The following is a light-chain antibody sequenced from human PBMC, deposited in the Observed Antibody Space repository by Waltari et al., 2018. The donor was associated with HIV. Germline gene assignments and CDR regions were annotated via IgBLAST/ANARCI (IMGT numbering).Light chain of an antibody. CDR2: WNE. J-gene: IGLJ3*02. CDR1: HTTIGSNN. CDR3: SVWDDSLAGWM. V-gene: IGLV1-47*01. Sequence: QSVLTQPPSASGTPGQRVTISCSGSHTTIGSNNVPWYQQPPGAAPKLLISWNEQRPSGVPDRFSGSKSGTSASLVISGLRSEDEADYCCSVWDDSLAGWMFGGGTRLTVL.